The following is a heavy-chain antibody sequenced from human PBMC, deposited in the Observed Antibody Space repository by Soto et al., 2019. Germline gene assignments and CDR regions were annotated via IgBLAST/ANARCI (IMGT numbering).Heavy chain of an antibody. J-gene: IGHJ6*02. V-gene: IGHV1-2*04. D-gene: IGHD3-16*01. CDR1: GYTFTGYY. CDR3: ARGRVFGGATADYYYYGMDV. CDR2: INPNSGGT. Sequence: ASVKVSCKASGYTFTGYYMHWVRQAPGQGLEWMGWINPNSGGTNYAQKFQGWVTMTRDTSISTAYMELSRLRSDDTAVYYCARGRVFGGATADYYYYGMDVWGQGTTVTVSS.